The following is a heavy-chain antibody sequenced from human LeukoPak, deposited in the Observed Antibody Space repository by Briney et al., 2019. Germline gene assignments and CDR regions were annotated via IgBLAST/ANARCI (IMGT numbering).Heavy chain of an antibody. Sequence: SQTLSLTCTVSGGSISSGSYYWSWIRQPAGKGLEWIGRIYTSGSTNYNPSLKSRVTISVDTSKNQFSLKLSSVTAADTAVYYCARALGKVGANDYWGQGTLVTVSS. V-gene: IGHV4-61*02. CDR2: IYTSGST. J-gene: IGHJ4*02. D-gene: IGHD1-26*01. CDR1: GGSISSGSYY. CDR3: ARALGKVGANDY.